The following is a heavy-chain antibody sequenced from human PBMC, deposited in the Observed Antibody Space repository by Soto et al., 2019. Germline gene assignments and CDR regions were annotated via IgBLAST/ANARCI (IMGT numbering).Heavy chain of an antibody. D-gene: IGHD1-1*01. CDR2: IYYSGST. Sequence: SVTLSLTCTVSGGSISSYYWSWLRQPPGKGLEWIGYIYYSGSTNYNPSLKSRVTISVDTSKNQFSLKLSSVTAADTAVYYCARDQTGAHYMDVWGQGTMVTVSS. V-gene: IGHV4-59*12. J-gene: IGHJ6*02. CDR1: GGSISSYY. CDR3: ARDQTGAHYMDV.